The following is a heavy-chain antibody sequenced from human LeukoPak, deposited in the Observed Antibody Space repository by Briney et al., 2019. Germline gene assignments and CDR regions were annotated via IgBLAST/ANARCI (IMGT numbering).Heavy chain of an antibody. Sequence: GGSLRLSCAASGFTFSNAWMSWVRQAPGKGLEWVSVTYSNGRTYYADSVKGRFTISRDISKNTLCLQMNSLRAEDTAVYYCAKVLSGRGSLYDYYYYMDVWGKGTTVTISS. CDR2: TYSNGRT. CDR1: GFTFSNAW. J-gene: IGHJ6*03. CDR3: AKVLSGRGSLYDYYYYMDV. V-gene: IGHV3-53*01. D-gene: IGHD3-10*01.